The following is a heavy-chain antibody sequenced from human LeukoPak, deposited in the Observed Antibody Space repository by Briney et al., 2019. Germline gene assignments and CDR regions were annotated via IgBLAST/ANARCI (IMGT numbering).Heavy chain of an antibody. Sequence: GRSLRLSCAASGFTFSSYAMHWVRQAPGKGLEWVAVVWYDGSKTYSADSVKGRITLSRDDSKNTLYLQMNSLRAEDTAVYYCARGVDYYDSSGTIDYWGQGTLVTVSS. J-gene: IGHJ4*02. CDR1: GFTFSSYA. V-gene: IGHV3-33*01. D-gene: IGHD3-22*01. CDR2: VWYDGSKT. CDR3: ARGVDYYDSSGTIDY.